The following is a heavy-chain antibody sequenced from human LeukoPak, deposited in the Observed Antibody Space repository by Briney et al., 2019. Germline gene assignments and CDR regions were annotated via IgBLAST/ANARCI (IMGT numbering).Heavy chain of an antibody. D-gene: IGHD4-17*01. V-gene: IGHV3-7*01. J-gene: IGHJ4*02. CDR3: ARVFDYGDYEDY. CDR1: GFTFSSHW. CDR2: IKQDGCEN. Sequence: GGSLGVYCAASGFTFSSHWMSLARQASGEGVVWAANIKQDGCENYYVDSVKGRFTISRDNAKNSLYLQMNSLRAEDTAVYYCARVFDYGDYEDYWGQGTLVTVSS.